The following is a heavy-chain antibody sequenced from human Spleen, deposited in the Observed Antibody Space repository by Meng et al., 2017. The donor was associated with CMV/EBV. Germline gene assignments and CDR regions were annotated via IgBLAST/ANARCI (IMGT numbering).Heavy chain of an antibody. V-gene: IGHV3-9*01. D-gene: IGHD6-6*01. CDR1: GFTFDDYA. Sequence: GGSLRLSCAASGFTFDDYAMHWVRQVPGKGLEWVSGISWNSGSIGYADSVKGRFTISRDNAKNSLYLQMNSVRAEDTALYYCARETIAVREYHYGMDVWGQGTTVTVSS. J-gene: IGHJ6*02. CDR3: ARETIAVREYHYGMDV. CDR2: ISWNSGSI.